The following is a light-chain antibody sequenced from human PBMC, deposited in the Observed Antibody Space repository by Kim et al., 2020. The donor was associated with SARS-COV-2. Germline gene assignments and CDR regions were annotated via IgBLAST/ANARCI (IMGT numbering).Light chain of an antibody. CDR3: QQYSAWPYS. V-gene: IGKV3D-15*01. CDR1: QSIASD. CDR2: GAS. Sequence: SVRLGARATLSCRASQSIASDLAWYQLKPGQAPRLVIFGASTRASGTPDRFTGSATGTDFTLIISSLQSEDVGVYYCQQYSAWPYSFGQGTKLEI. J-gene: IGKJ2*03.